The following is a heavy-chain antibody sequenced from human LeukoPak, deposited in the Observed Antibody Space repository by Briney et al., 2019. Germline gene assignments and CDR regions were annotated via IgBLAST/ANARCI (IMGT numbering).Heavy chain of an antibody. CDR1: GFSFSNYG. D-gene: IGHD3-16*01. J-gene: IGHJ4*02. CDR3: ARSNNGGWGYCDY. Sequence: GRSLTLSRAASGFSFSNYGMHWVCDAPRKGLEWVAVIWYDGSNKYYADSVKGRFTIAKDNSKNSLYVQMSSLRAEDTAVYYCARSNNGGWGYCDYWGQGSLVTVSS. CDR2: IWYDGSNK. V-gene: IGHV3-33*01.